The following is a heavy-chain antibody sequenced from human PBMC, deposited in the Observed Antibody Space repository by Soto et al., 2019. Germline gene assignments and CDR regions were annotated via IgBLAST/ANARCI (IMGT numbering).Heavy chain of an antibody. CDR1: GFSLSSSGMR. Sequence: ESGPTLVNPTQTLTLTCTFSGFSLSSSGMRVSWIRQPPGKALEWLARIDWDDDKFYSTSLRTRLTISKDTSKNQVVLTMTNMDPVDTATYYCAKTGTDGYWFDPWGQGTLVPVSS. CDR2: IDWDDDK. D-gene: IGHD1-1*01. CDR3: AKTGTDGYWFDP. J-gene: IGHJ5*02. V-gene: IGHV2-70*04.